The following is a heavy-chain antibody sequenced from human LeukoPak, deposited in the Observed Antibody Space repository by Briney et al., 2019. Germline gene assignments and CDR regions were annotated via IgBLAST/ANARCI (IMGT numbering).Heavy chain of an antibody. D-gene: IGHD2-21*01. J-gene: IGHJ3*02. CDR3: ARSVSWGLLVRDDAFDI. CDR1: GGSISRYH. CDR2: IHYSGST. V-gene: IGHV4-59*08. Sequence: SETLSLTCTVSGGSISRYHWIWIRQPPGKGLEWIGYIHYSGSTNYNPSLKSRVTTSVDTSKKQFSLKLRSVTAADTAVYYCARSVSWGLLVRDDAFDIWGQGTMVTVSS.